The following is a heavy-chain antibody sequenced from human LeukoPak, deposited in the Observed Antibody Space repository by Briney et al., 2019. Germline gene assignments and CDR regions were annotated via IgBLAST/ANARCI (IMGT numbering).Heavy chain of an antibody. CDR3: AKGPREDV. Sequence: GGSMRLSCAASGFTFSSYAMSWVRQAPGKGLEWVSAISGSGGTTYYADSVKGRFTISRDNSKSTLYVQMNSLRAEDTAVYYCAKGPREDVWGQGTTVTASS. J-gene: IGHJ6*02. CDR1: GFTFSSYA. V-gene: IGHV3-23*01. CDR2: ISGSGGTT.